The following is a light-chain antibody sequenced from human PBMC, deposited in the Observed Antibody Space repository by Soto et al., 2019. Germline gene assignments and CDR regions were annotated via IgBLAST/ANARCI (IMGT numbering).Light chain of an antibody. CDR1: QSARIY. Sequence: IEMTQSPATLSVSPGETVTLSCRASQSARIYLAWYQQKPGRTPRLLIQGASTRAPGVPARFSGSGSGTDFTLTISSLQSEDSAIYYCLQYNQWVWTFGQGTKLEI. J-gene: IGKJ1*01. CDR3: LQYNQWVWT. V-gene: IGKV3-15*01. CDR2: GAS.